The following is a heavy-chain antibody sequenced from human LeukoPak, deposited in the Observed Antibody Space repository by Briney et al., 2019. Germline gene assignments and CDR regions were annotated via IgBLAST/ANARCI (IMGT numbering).Heavy chain of an antibody. V-gene: IGHV3-11*01. CDR2: ISRSGSTI. Sequence: GGSLRLSCAASGFTFSDYYMSWIRQAPGKGLEWVSYISRSGSTIYYADSVKGRFTISRDNAKNSLYLQMNSLRAEDTAVYYCARDLHRNYDFWSGYYPHPPPYYYYGMDVWGQGTTVTVSS. CDR1: GFTFSDYY. CDR3: ARDLHRNYDFWSGYYPHPPPYYYYGMDV. J-gene: IGHJ6*02. D-gene: IGHD3-3*01.